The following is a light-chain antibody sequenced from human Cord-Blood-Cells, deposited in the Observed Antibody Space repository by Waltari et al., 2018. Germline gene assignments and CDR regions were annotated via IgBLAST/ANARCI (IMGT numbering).Light chain of an antibody. V-gene: IGLV1-44*01. CDR1: SSNIGSNT. J-gene: IGLJ1*01. CDR3: AAWDDSLNGYV. CDR2: SNN. Sequence: QSVLTQPPSASGTPGQRVTISCSGSSSNIGSNTVNWYQQLPGTAPKLLIYSNNQLPSGVPDRCSGSKSGTSAPLAISGLQSEDEADYYCAAWDDSLNGYVFGTGTKVTVL.